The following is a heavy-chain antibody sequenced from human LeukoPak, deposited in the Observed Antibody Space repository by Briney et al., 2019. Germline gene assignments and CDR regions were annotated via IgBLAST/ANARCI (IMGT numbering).Heavy chain of an antibody. V-gene: IGHV4-4*07. CDR2: IYTSGST. D-gene: IGHD3-3*01. Sequence: SETLSLTYTVSGVSISSYYWSWIRQPAGKGLEWIGRIYTSGSTNYNPSLKSRVTMSVDTSKNQFSLKLSSVTAADTAVYYCARAQYYDFWSGLGLGNDYWGQGTLVTVSS. CDR3: ARAQYYDFWSGLGLGNDY. CDR1: GVSISSYY. J-gene: IGHJ4*02.